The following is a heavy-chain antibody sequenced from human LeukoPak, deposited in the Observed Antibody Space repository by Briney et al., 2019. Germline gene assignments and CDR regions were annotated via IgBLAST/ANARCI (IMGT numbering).Heavy chain of an antibody. J-gene: IGHJ4*02. D-gene: IGHD3-22*01. Sequence: SETLSLTCTVSGGSISSSSYYWGWIRQPPGKGLEWIGSIYYSGSTYYNPSLKSRVTISVDTSKNQFSLKLSSVTAADTAVYYCARHYNYDGVFDYWGQGTLVTVSS. CDR1: GGSISSSSYY. CDR2: IYYSGST. V-gene: IGHV4-39*01. CDR3: ARHYNYDGVFDY.